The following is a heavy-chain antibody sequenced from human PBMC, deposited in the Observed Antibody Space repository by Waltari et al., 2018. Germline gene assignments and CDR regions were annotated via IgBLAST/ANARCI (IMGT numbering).Heavy chain of an antibody. Sequence: QVPLVQSGAEVMKPASSVNVSCKAAGGTFSSYANSRVRPAPGQGLEWMGRISPILGIANYAQKFQGRVTITADESTSTAYMELSSLRSEDTAVYYWAREGREIGDACDIWGQGTMVTVSS. V-gene: IGHV1-69*04. CDR1: GGTFSSYA. CDR3: AREGREIGDACDI. J-gene: IGHJ3*02. CDR2: ISPILGIA.